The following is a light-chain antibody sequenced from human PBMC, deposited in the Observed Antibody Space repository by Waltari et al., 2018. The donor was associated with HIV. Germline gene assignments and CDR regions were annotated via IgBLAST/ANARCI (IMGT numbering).Light chain of an antibody. CDR1: SRDVGHNNN. V-gene: IGLV2-23*02. Sequence: QSALTQPASVSGSPGQSITISCTGTSRDVGHNNNVSWYQQHPGKAPKLMIYDVTKRPSGISDRFSGSKSGNTASLTISGLQAEDEADYYCCSYAGSSTFVFGTGTKVTVL. CDR3: CSYAGSSTFV. J-gene: IGLJ1*01. CDR2: DVT.